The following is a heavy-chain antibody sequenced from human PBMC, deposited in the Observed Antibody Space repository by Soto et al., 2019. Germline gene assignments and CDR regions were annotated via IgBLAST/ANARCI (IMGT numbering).Heavy chain of an antibody. CDR1: GFTFSSYA. CDR3: ARERGGDYVDHYGMDV. D-gene: IGHD4-17*01. CDR2: ISGSGGST. J-gene: IGHJ6*02. V-gene: IGHV3-23*01. Sequence: PGGSLRLSCAASGFTFSSYAMSWVRQAPGKGLEWVSAISGSGGSTYYADSVKGRFTISRDNSKNTLYLQMNSLRAEDTAVYYYARERGGDYVDHYGMDVWGQGTRVTVSS.